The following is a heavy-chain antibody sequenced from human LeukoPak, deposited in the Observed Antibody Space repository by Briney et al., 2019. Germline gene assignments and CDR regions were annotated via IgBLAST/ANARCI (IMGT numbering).Heavy chain of an antibody. Sequence: GGSLRLSCAASGFTFSNGMSWVRQAPGKGLEWVAFIRYDGSNKYYADSVKGRFTISRDNAKNSLYLQMNSLRAEDSAVYYCAKDDYYDTSGYRDWGQGTLVTVSS. J-gene: IGHJ4*02. CDR3: AKDDYYDTSGYRD. CDR2: IRYDGSNK. CDR1: GFTFSNG. V-gene: IGHV3-30*02. D-gene: IGHD3-22*01.